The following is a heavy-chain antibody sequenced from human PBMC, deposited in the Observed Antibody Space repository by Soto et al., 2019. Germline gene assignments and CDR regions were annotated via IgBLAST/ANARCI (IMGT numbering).Heavy chain of an antibody. D-gene: IGHD3-3*01. V-gene: IGHV1-18*04. J-gene: IGHJ5*02. CDR1: GYTFTGYG. CDR3: ARVWEGHDDFCSAYTVGHDWFDP. Sequence: QVQLVQSGAEVKKPGASVKVSCKSSGYTFTGYGISWVRQAPGQGLEWMGWISAYNGNTNYAQKLQGRVTMTTDTSTNTAYMELRSRGSDEQAVYYCARVWEGHDDFCSAYTVGHDWFDPWGQGTLVTVPS. CDR2: ISAYNGNT.